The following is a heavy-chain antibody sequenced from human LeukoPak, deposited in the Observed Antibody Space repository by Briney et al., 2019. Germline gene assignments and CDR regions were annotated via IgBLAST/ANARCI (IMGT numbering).Heavy chain of an antibody. CDR2: IYYSGST. Sequence: SETLSLTCTVSGGSISSSSYYWGWIRQPPGRGLEWIGSIYYSGSTYNNPSLKSRATISVDTSKNQFPRKLSSVTAADTAVYYCARPAAAGTPYFDYWGQGTLVTASS. CDR1: GGSISSSSYY. D-gene: IGHD6-13*01. CDR3: ARPAAAGTPYFDY. J-gene: IGHJ4*02. V-gene: IGHV4-39*06.